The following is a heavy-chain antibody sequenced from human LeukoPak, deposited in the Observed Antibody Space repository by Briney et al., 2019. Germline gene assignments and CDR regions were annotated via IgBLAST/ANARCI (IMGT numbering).Heavy chain of an antibody. V-gene: IGHV1-2*02. CDR3: ARSIVATTRFDY. Sequence: ASVKVSCKASGYTFTGYYMHWVRQAPGQGLEWMGWINPNSGGTNYATKFQGRVTMTRDTSISTAYMELSRLRSDDTAVYYCARSIVATTRFDYWGQGTLVTVSS. CDR1: GYTFTGYY. J-gene: IGHJ4*02. CDR2: INPNSGGT. D-gene: IGHD5-12*01.